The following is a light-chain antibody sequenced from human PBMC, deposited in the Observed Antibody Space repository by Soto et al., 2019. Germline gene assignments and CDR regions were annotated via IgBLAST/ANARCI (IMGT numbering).Light chain of an antibody. CDR1: QSVSSSF. V-gene: IGKV3-20*01. CDR3: QQYDSSPLT. Sequence: EIVLTQSPGTLSLSPGERATLSCRASQSVSSSFLAWYQQKPGQAHMLLIYGASSRATGIPDRFSGSGSVTDFTLTISRLEPEDFAVYYCQQYDSSPLTFGGGTKVEIK. J-gene: IGKJ4*01. CDR2: GAS.